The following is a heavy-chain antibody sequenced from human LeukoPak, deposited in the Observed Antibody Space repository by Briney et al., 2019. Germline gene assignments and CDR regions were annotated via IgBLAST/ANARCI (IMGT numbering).Heavy chain of an antibody. Sequence: GGSLRLSCAASGFTFSSYAMHWVRQAPGKGLEWVAVISYDGSNKYYADSVKGRFTISRDNSKNTLYLQMNSLRAEDTAVHYCARDMVVPTYGGQGTLVTVSS. CDR1: GFTFSSYA. D-gene: IGHD2-2*01. J-gene: IGHJ4*02. CDR2: ISYDGSNK. V-gene: IGHV3-30*04. CDR3: ARDMVVPTY.